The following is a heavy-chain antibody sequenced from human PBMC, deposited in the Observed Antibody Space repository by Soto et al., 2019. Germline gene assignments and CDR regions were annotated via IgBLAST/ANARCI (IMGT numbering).Heavy chain of an antibody. J-gene: IGHJ6*02. V-gene: IGHV4-30-4*01. CDR1: GDSIRSGNHY. CDR2: VYYSGST. Sequence: SETLSLTCTVSGDSIRSGNHYWSWIRQPPGKGLEWIGYVYYSGSTYYSPSLKSRVTISVDTSKNQFSLKLNSVTAADTAVYYCATVDILTVYGCMDVWGQGTTVTVSS. D-gene: IGHD3-9*01. CDR3: ATVDILTVYGCMDV.